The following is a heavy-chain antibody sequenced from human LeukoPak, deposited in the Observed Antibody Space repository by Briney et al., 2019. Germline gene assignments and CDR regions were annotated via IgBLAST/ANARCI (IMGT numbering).Heavy chain of an antibody. CDR2: IYTSGST. V-gene: IGHV4-61*02. CDR3: ARDRAYSSDYYYYYYMDV. Sequence: SQTLSLTCTVSGGSISSGSYYWSWIRQPAGKGLEWIGRIYTSGSTNYNPSLKSRVTISVDTSKNQFFLKLSSVTAADTAVYYCARDRAYSSDYYYYYYMDVWGKGTTVTVSS. CDR1: GGSISSGSYY. J-gene: IGHJ6*03. D-gene: IGHD6-19*01.